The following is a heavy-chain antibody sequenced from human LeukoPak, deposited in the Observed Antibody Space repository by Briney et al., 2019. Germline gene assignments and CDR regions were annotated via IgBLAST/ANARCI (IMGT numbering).Heavy chain of an antibody. CDR3: ARDQDGGTYSH. D-gene: IGHD1-1*01. J-gene: IGHJ4*02. V-gene: IGHV3-21*01. Sequence: GGSLRLSCAASGFTFSSYGLNWVRQAPGKGLEWVSTISSGGHIYYEDSVKGRFTISRDNAKNSLYLQMNSLRAEDTAVYYCARDQDGGTYSHWGQGILVTVSS. CDR2: ISSGGHI. CDR1: GFTFSSYG.